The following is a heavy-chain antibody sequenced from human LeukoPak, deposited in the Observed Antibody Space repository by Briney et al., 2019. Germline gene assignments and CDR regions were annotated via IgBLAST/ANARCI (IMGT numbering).Heavy chain of an antibody. V-gene: IGHV1-2*02. CDR3: VPGGVGVAG. D-gene: IGHD1-26*01. CDR1: GYTFIAYY. J-gene: IGHJ4*02. Sequence: ASVKVSCKASGYTFIAYYMQWVRQAPGQRLEWMGWINPTSGTTIYAQKFQGRVTLTRDTSISTAYMDFSGLTSDDTAVYYCVPGGVGVAGWGRGTLVTVP. CDR2: INPTSGTT.